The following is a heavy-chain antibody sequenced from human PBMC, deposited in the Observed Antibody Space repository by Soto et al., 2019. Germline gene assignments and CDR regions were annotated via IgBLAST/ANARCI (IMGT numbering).Heavy chain of an antibody. Sequence: QVQLVESGGGVVQPGRSLRLSCAASGFTFSSYAMHWVRQAPGKGLEWVAVISYDGSNKYYADSVKGRFTISRDNSKNTRYLQMNSLRAEDTAVYYCARTYPDYWGQGTLVTVSS. J-gene: IGHJ4*02. D-gene: IGHD2-2*02. V-gene: IGHV3-30-3*01. CDR2: ISYDGSNK. CDR1: GFTFSSYA. CDR3: ARTYPDY.